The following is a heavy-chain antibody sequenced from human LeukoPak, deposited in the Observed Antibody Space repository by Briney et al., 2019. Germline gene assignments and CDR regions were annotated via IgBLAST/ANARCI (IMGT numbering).Heavy chain of an antibody. J-gene: IGHJ6*03. Sequence: GGSLRLSCAASGFTVSSNYMSWVRQAPGKGLEWVSVIYSGGSTYYADSVKGRFTISRDNSKNTLYLQMNSLRAEDTAVYYCAKGRGDYYYYMDVWGKGTTVTVSS. V-gene: IGHV3-53*01. CDR3: AKGRGDYYYYMDV. CDR2: IYSGGST. CDR1: GFTVSSNY.